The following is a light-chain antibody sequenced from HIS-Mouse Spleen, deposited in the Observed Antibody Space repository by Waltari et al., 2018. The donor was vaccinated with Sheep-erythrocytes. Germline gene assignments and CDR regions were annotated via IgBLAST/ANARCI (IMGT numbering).Light chain of an antibody. CDR2: KAY. Sequence: DIQMTQSPSTLSASVGDRVTITSRASQSISSWLAWYQQKPGKAPKLLIYKAYSLESGVPLRFSGSGSGTEVTLTISSLQPDDFATYYCQQYNSYSTFGQVTKVEIK. V-gene: IGKV1-5*03. J-gene: IGKJ1*01. CDR1: QSISSW. CDR3: QQYNSYST.